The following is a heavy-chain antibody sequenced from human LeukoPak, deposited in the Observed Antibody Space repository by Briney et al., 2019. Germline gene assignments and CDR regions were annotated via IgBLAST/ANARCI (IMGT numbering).Heavy chain of an antibody. V-gene: IGHV3-21*01. CDR1: GFTLSSYW. D-gene: IGHD1-26*01. Sequence: GGSLRLSCAGSGFTLSSYWMHWVRQAPGKGLEWVSSISSGTSYIYYADSVKGRFTISRDNAKNSLYLQMNSLRAEDTAAYYCARDPYSGNYGNDYYYYMDVWGKGTTVTISS. J-gene: IGHJ6*03. CDR3: ARDPYSGNYGNDYYYYMDV. CDR2: ISSGTSYI.